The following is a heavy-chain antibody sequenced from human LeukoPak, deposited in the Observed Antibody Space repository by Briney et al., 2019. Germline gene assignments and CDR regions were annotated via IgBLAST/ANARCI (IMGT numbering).Heavy chain of an antibody. CDR1: GFSFSRYW. J-gene: IGHJ4*02. D-gene: IGHD3-3*01. Sequence: GGSLRLSCAASGFSFSRYWMNWVRQAPGKGLEWVANIKGDGNEKNYVDSVKGRFSISRDNARNSLYLQMDRLRAEDMAVYYCAKEGAYPIITYDSWGQGALVTVSS. CDR2: IKGDGNEK. V-gene: IGHV3-7*01. CDR3: AKEGAYPIITYDS.